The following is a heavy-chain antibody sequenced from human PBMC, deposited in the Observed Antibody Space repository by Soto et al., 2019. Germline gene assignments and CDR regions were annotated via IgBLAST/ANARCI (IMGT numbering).Heavy chain of an antibody. CDR3: ARDCGGDCYLGYYYYMDV. CDR1: GGSISSYY. J-gene: IGHJ6*03. V-gene: IGHV4-59*01. D-gene: IGHD2-21*01. CDR2: IYYSGST. Sequence: SETLSLTCTVSGGSISSYYWSWIRQPPGKGLEWIGYIYYSGSTNYNPSLKSRVTISVDTSKNQFSLKLSSVTAADTAVYYCARDCGGDCYLGYYYYMDVWGKGTTVTVSS.